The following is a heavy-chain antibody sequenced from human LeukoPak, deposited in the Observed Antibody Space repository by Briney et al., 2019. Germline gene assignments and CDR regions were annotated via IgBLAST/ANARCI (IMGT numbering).Heavy chain of an antibody. CDR1: GGSISSGSYY. CDR2: IYTSGST. V-gene: IGHV4-61*02. J-gene: IGHJ4*02. Sequence: SETLSLTCTVSGGSISSGSYYWSWIRQPAGKGLEWIGRIYTSGSTNYNPSLKSRVTISVDTSKNQFSLKLSSVTAADTAVYYCARHFPDYGGNSCYFDYWGQGTLVTVSS. CDR3: ARHFPDYGGNSCYFDY. D-gene: IGHD4-23*01.